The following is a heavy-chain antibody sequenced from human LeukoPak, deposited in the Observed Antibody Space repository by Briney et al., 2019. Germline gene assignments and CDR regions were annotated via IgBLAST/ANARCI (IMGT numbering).Heavy chain of an antibody. CDR2: ISSSSSTL. CDR1: GFTFGSYS. CDR3: ANLNRVAAAVDY. J-gene: IGHJ4*02. D-gene: IGHD2-15*01. Sequence: GGSLRLSCVASGFTFGSYSMNWVRQAPGKGLEWVSYISSSSSTLYYADSVKGRFTISRDNAKNSLYLQMNSLRAEDTAVYYCANLNRVAAAVDYWGQGTLVTVSS. V-gene: IGHV3-48*04.